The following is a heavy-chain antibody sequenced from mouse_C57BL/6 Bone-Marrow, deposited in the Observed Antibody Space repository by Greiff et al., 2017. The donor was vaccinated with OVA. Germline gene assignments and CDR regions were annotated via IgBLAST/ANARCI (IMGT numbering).Heavy chain of an antibody. CDR2: FHPYNDDT. CDR1: GYTFTTYP. V-gene: IGHV1-47*01. D-gene: IGHD1-1*01. Sequence: QVQLKESGAELVKPGASVKMSCKASGYTFTTYPIEWMKQNHGKSLEWIGNFHPYNDDTKYNEKFKAKATLTVEKSSSTVYLELSRLTSDDSAVYYCARRGNYYAYYFDYWGQGTTLTVSS. CDR3: ARRGNYYAYYFDY. J-gene: IGHJ2*01.